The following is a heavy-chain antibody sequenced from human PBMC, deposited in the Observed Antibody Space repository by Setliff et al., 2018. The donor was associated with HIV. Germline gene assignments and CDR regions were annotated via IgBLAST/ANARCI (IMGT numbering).Heavy chain of an antibody. J-gene: IGHJ4*02. D-gene: IGHD3-22*01. CDR1: GGSISSHY. V-gene: IGHV4-59*08. Sequence: SETLSLTCTVSGGSISSHYWSWIRQPPGKGLEWIGHIYTSGSTNYNPSLKSRVTMSVGTSKNQFSLKLTSVTAADTAIYYCARQVSIPGVVITPVDYWGQGALVTVSS. CDR2: IYTSGST. CDR3: ARQVSIPGVVITPVDY.